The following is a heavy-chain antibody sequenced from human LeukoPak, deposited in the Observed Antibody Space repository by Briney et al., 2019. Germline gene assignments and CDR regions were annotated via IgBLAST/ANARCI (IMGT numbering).Heavy chain of an antibody. V-gene: IGHV1-69*01. D-gene: IGHD2-21*02. Sequence: SVYVSCKASGGTFSSYAISWVRQAPGQGLEWMGGIIPIFGTANYAQKFQGRVTITADESTSTAYMELSSLRSEDAAVYYCARGGRAYCGGDCLYDAFDIWGQGTMVTVSS. CDR3: ARGGRAYCGGDCLYDAFDI. CDR1: GGTFSSYA. CDR2: IIPIFGTA. J-gene: IGHJ3*02.